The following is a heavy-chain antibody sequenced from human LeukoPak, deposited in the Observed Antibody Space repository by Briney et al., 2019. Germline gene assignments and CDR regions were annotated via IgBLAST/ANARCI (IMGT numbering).Heavy chain of an antibody. Sequence: SVKVSCKSSGGTFSSYAISWVRQAPGQGLEWMGGIIPIFGTANYAQKFQGRVTITADESTSTAYMELSSLRSEDTAVYYCARVSLVHSDFDYWGQGTLVTVSS. V-gene: IGHV1-69*13. CDR3: ARVSLVHSDFDY. CDR1: GGTFSSYA. CDR2: IIPIFGTA. D-gene: IGHD3-9*01. J-gene: IGHJ4*02.